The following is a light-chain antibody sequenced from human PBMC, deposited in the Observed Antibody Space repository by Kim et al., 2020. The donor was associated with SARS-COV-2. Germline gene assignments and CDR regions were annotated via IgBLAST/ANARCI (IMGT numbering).Light chain of an antibody. CDR1: SSNIGAGHA. Sequence: RVTISCTGSSSNIGAGHAVHWYQQHPRTAPKRLIFGNSNRPSGVPDRFSGSKSGTSPSLVITGLQPEDEADYYCQSYDNRLSGLAFGGGTQLTVL. CDR2: GNS. J-gene: IGLJ2*01. V-gene: IGLV1-40*01. CDR3: QSYDNRLSGLA.